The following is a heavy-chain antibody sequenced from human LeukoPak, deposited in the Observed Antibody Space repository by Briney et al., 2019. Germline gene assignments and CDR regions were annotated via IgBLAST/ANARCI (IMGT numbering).Heavy chain of an antibody. J-gene: IGHJ4*02. Sequence: GGSLRLSCAASGFTFSSYWMSWVRQAPGKGLEWVANIKQDGSEKYYVDSVKGRFTTSRDNAKNSLYLQMNSLRAEDTAVYYCARLPLYDSSGYYQPFDYWGQGTLVTVSS. CDR2: IKQDGSEK. V-gene: IGHV3-7*01. CDR1: GFTFSSYW. CDR3: ARLPLYDSSGYYQPFDY. D-gene: IGHD3-22*01.